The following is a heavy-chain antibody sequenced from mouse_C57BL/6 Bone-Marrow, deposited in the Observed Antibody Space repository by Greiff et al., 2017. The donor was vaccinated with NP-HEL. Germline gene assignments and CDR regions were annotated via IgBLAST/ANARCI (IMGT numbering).Heavy chain of an antibody. CDR3: VGDLGDY. Sequence: EVQLVESGGGLVQPKGSLKLSCAASGFTFNTYAMHWVRQAPGKGLEWVARIRRKSSNYATYYTDSVKDRFTISRSDSQSKLYLQMNNLKTEDNAMKYCVGDLGDYWGQGTTVTVSS. V-gene: IGHV10-3*01. CDR1: GFTFNTYA. D-gene: IGHD3-1*01. CDR2: IRRKSSNYAT. J-gene: IGHJ4*01.